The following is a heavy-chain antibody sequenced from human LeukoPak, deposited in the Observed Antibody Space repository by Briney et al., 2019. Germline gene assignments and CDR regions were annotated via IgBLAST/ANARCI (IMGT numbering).Heavy chain of an antibody. CDR2: INPNTDET. D-gene: IGHD6-19*01. V-gene: IGHV1-2*02. Sequence: ASVKVSCKASGYTFTAYYVHWVRQAPGQGLEWMGWINPNTDETKYAQKFQGRVTMTSDTSMSTAFMELSGLRSDDTAVYYCARLIHSSGYNWFDPWGQGSLITVSS. CDR1: GYTFTAYY. CDR3: ARLIHSSGYNWFDP. J-gene: IGHJ5*02.